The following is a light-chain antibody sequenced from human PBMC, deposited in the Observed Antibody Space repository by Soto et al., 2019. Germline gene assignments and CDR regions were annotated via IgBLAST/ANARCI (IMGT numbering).Light chain of an antibody. CDR1: SSNIGAGHD. CDR3: QSYDNSLSGCV. Sequence: QSVLTQPPSVSGAPGQRVTISCTGSSSNIGAGHDVHWYQQLPGTAPKLLIYGNSNRPSGVPDRFSASKSGTSASLAITGLQAEDEAGYYCQSYDNSLSGCVFGGGTKVTVL. CDR2: GNS. V-gene: IGLV1-40*01. J-gene: IGLJ2*01.